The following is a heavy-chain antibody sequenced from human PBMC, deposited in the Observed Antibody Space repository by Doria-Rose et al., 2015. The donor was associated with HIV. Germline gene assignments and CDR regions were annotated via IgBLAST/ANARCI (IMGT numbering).Heavy chain of an antibody. V-gene: IGHV2-26*01. CDR2: IFSDDER. Sequence: QITLKESGPVLVKPTETLTLTCTVSGVSLSSPGMGVSWIRQPLGRALEWLANIFSDDERSYRTSMKSRLTISRGTSKSQVVLIMTDMDPVDTATYYCARIKSSRWYHKYYFDFWGQGTLVIVSA. CDR1: GVSLSSPGMG. J-gene: IGHJ4*02. D-gene: IGHD6-13*01. CDR3: ARIKSSRWYHKYYFDF.